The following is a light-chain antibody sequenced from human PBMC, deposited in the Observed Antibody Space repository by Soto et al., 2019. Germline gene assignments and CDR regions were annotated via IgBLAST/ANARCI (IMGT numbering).Light chain of an antibody. J-gene: IGLJ1*01. CDR2: EVS. CDR1: SSDVGGSNY. V-gene: IGLV2-14*01. Sequence: QSVLIQPASVSGSPGQSITLSCTGTSSDVGGSNYVSWYQHHPHRAPKLLIYEVSYRPSGVSNRFSGSKSGNTASLTISGLQAEDEADYYCSSYTSSNTLEVFGFGTKLTVL. CDR3: SSYTSSNTLEV.